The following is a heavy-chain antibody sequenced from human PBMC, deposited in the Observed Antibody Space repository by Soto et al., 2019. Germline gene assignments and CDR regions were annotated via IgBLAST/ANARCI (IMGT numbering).Heavy chain of an antibody. CDR3: AQYSSGRAFDI. J-gene: IGHJ3*02. Sequence: QVQLQESGPGLVKPSQTLSLTCTVSGGSISSGDYYWSRIRQPPGKGLEWIGYIYYSGSTYYNPSLKNLVTISVDTSKNHFSLKLSSVTAADTDVYYCAQYSSGRAFDIWGQGTMVTVSS. CDR1: GGSISSGDYY. V-gene: IGHV4-30-4*01. CDR2: IYYSGST. D-gene: IGHD6-19*01.